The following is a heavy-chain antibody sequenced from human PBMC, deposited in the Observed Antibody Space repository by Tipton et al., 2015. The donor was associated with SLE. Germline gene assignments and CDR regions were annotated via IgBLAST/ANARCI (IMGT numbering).Heavy chain of an antibody. D-gene: IGHD6-13*01. CDR2: IYPGDSDT. CDR3: ARQDGSSEFDY. CDR1: GYRFANYW. Sequence: QLVQSGAEAKKPGDSLKISCSGSGYRFANYWLGWVRHVPGKGLEWMGVIYPGDSDTIYNPSFQGQVTLSVDKSTNTAFLQWASLKASDSGYYYCARQDGSSEFDYWGQGTLVTVSS. V-gene: IGHV5-51*01. J-gene: IGHJ4*02.